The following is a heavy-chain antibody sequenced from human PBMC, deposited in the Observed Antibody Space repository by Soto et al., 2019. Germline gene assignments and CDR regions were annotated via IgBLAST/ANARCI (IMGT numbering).Heavy chain of an antibody. Sequence: PGGSLRLSCAASGFTFSSYGMHWVRQAPGKGLEWVAVISYDGSNKYYADSVKGRFTISRDNSKNTLYLQMNSLRAEDTAVYYCAKEIRYCSGGSCYYYGTDVWGQGTTVTVSS. CDR2: ISYDGSNK. D-gene: IGHD2-15*01. CDR1: GFTFSSYG. CDR3: AKEIRYCSGGSCYYYGTDV. V-gene: IGHV3-30*18. J-gene: IGHJ6*02.